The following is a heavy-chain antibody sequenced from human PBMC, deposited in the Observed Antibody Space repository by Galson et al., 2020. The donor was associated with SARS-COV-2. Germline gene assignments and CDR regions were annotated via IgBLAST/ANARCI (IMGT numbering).Heavy chain of an antibody. CDR1: GGSISSYY. D-gene: IGHD5-12*01. V-gene: IGHV4-59*01. J-gene: IGHJ3*02. CDR3: AILPGEYSGYEGAAGAFDI. Sequence: SETLSLTCTVSGGSISSYYWSWIRQPPGKGLEWIGYIYYSGSTNYNPSLKSRVTISVDTSKNQFSLKLSSVTAADTAVYYCAILPGEYSGYEGAAGAFDIWGQGTMVTVSS. CDR2: IYYSGST.